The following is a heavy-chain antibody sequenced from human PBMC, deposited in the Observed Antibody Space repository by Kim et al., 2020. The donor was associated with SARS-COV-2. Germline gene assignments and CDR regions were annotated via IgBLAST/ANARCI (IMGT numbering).Heavy chain of an antibody. J-gene: IGHJ4*02. D-gene: IGHD5-18*01. Sequence: SETLSLTCTVSGGSVTSSEYYWGWIRQPPGKGLEWIGTISNSGTTYYNPSLKSRVTISVDTSKNQFSLKLSSVSAADTAVYYCARQRGTPMALGYYFEYWGQKTQVTVSS. V-gene: IGHV4-39*01. CDR3: ARQRGTPMALGYYFEY. CDR2: ISNSGTT. CDR1: GGSVTSSEYY.